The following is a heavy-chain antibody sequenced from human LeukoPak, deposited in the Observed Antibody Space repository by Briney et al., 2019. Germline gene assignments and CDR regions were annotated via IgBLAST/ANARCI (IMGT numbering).Heavy chain of an antibody. D-gene: IGHD6-6*01. CDR1: GGSISSGSYY. J-gene: IGHJ4*02. Sequence: PSETLSLTCTVSGGSISSGSYYWSWIRQPAGKGLEWIGRIYTSGSTNYNPSLKSRVTISVDTSKNQFSLKLSSVTAADTAVYYCARDVPSSSIDYWGQGTLVTVSS. V-gene: IGHV4-61*02. CDR3: ARDVPSSSIDY. CDR2: IYTSGST.